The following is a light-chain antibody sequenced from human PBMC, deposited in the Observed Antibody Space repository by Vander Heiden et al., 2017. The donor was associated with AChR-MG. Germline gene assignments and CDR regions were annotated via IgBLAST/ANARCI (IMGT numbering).Light chain of an antibody. V-gene: IGLV3-19*01. CDR1: SLRSYL. Sequence: SSELTQDPAVSVALGQTVRITCRGDSLRSYLASWYQQKPGQAPVLVIYGKNNRLTGTSDRFSGSNSGDTASLTITGAQAEDEADYYCNSRATSGNHYVFGPGTKVTVL. CDR2: GKN. J-gene: IGLJ1*01. CDR3: NSRATSGNHYV.